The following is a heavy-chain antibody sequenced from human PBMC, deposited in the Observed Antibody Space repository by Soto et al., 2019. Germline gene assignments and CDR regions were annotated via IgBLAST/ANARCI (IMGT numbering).Heavy chain of an antibody. CDR2: IYYSGST. J-gene: IGHJ6*03. Sequence: SETLSLTYTVSGGSISSGGYYWGWIRQPPGKGLEWIGSIYYSGSTYYNPSLKSRVTISVDTSKNQFSLKLSSVTAADTAVYYCARQPGIAAAGNYYYYYYMDVWGKGTTVTVSS. CDR1: GGSISSGGYY. D-gene: IGHD6-13*01. CDR3: ARQPGIAAAGNYYYYYYMDV. V-gene: IGHV4-39*01.